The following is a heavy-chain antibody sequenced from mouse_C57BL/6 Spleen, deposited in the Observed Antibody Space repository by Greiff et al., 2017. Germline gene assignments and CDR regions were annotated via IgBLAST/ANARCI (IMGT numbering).Heavy chain of an antibody. V-gene: IGHV1-80*01. D-gene: IGHD1-1*01. CDR1: GYAFSSYW. Sequence: QVQLQQSGAELVKPGASVKISCKASGYAFSSYWMNWVKQRPGKGLEWIGQIYPGDGDTNYNGKFKGKATLTADKSSSTAYMQLSSLTSEDSAVYFCARTTVEDGDGYFDVWGTGTTVTVSS. J-gene: IGHJ1*03. CDR3: ARTTVEDGDGYFDV. CDR2: IYPGDGDT.